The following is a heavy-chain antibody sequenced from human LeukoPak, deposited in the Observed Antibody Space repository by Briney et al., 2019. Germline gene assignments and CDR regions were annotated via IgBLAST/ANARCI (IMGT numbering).Heavy chain of an antibody. CDR2: ISGSGGST. CDR3: ARGLPGGLDI. D-gene: IGHD2-8*02. V-gene: IGHV3-23*01. CDR1: GFTFSSYA. Sequence: PGGSLRLSCAASGFTFSSYAMSWVRQAPGKGLEWVSAISGSGGSTYYAGSVKGQFTISRENAKNSFYLQMNSLRAGDTAVYYCARGLPGGLDIWGQGTMVTVSP. J-gene: IGHJ3*02.